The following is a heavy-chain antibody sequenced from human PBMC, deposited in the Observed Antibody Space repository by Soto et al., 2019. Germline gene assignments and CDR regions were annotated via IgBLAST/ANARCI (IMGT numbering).Heavy chain of an antibody. CDR1: GGSISSSNW. Sequence: QVQLQESGPGLVKPSGTLSLTCAVSGGSISSSNWWSWVHQPPGKGLEWIGEIYHSGSTNYNPSLKSRVTVSVDKSKNQCYLKLSSVTAADTAVYYCARVREAAAVGAFDIWGPGTMVTVSS. V-gene: IGHV4-4*02. D-gene: IGHD6-25*01. J-gene: IGHJ3*02. CDR3: ARVREAAAVGAFDI. CDR2: IYHSGST.